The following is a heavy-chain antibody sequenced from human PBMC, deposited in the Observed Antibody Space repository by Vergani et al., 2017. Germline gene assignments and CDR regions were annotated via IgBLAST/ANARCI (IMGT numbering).Heavy chain of an antibody. CDR1: GFTFSSYA. J-gene: IGHJ6*03. V-gene: IGHV3-30-3*01. CDR3: ARDATHGIWGSYRYDRSYMDV. Sequence: VQLVESGGGLVQPGGSLRLSCAASGFTFSSYAMHWVRQAPGKGLEWVAVISYDGSNKYYADSVKGRFTISRDNSKNTLYLQMNSLRAEDTAVYYCARDATHGIWGSYRYDRSYMDVWGKGTTVTVSS. D-gene: IGHD3-16*02. CDR2: ISYDGSNK.